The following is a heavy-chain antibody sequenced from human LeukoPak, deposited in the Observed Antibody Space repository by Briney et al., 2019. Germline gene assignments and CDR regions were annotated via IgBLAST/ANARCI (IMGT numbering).Heavy chain of an antibody. Sequence: SETLSLTCAVYGGSFSGYYGSWIRQPPGKGLEWMGEINHSGSTNYNPSLKSRVTISVDTSKTQLSLQLSSVTAADTAVYYCAREHSNYVGWYFDLWGRGTLVTVSS. J-gene: IGHJ2*01. CDR3: AREHSNYVGWYFDL. CDR1: GGSFSGYY. V-gene: IGHV4-34*01. CDR2: INHSGST. D-gene: IGHD4-11*01.